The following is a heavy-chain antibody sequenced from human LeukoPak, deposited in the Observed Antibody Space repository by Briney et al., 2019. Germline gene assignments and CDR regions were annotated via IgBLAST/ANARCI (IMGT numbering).Heavy chain of an antibody. J-gene: IGHJ3*02. Sequence: GGSLRLSCAASGFTFSSYAMHWVRQAPGKGLEWVGRIKSKTDGGTTDYAAPVKGRFTISRDDSKNTLYLQMNSLKTEDTAVYYCTTDQRNAFDIWGQGTMVTVSS. CDR1: GFTFSSYA. CDR2: IKSKTDGGTT. CDR3: TTDQRNAFDI. V-gene: IGHV3-15*01.